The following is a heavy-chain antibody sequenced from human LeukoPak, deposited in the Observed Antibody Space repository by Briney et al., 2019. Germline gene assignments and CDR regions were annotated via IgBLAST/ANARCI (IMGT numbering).Heavy chain of an antibody. D-gene: IGHD2-2*02. CDR1: GFTFSSYW. J-gene: IGHJ4*02. CDR3: ARDPRQSHLVYTTGDY. V-gene: IGHV3-7*01. Sequence: PGGSLRLSCEVSGFTFSSYWMSWVRQAPGKGLEWVANMKPDGSEKYYVDSVKGRFTISRDNSKNSLYLQMSSLRAEDTAVYYCARDPRQSHLVYTTGDYWGQGTLVTVSS. CDR2: MKPDGSEK.